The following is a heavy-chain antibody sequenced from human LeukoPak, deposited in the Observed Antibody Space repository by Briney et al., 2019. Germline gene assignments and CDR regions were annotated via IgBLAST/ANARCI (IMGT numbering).Heavy chain of an antibody. CDR1: GFTFSSYS. CDR3: ARGRYSSSSGDFDY. V-gene: IGHV3-48*01. J-gene: IGHJ4*02. D-gene: IGHD6-6*01. Sequence: GGSLRLACAASGFTFSSYSMNCVRQAPGKGLEWVSYISSSSSTIYYADSVKGRFTISRDNAKNSLYLQMNSLRAEDTAVYYCARGRYSSSSGDFDYWGQGTLVTVSS. CDR2: ISSSSSTI.